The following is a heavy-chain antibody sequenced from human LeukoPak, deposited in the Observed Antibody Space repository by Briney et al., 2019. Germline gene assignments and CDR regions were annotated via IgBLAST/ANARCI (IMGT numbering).Heavy chain of an antibody. CDR3: ARAYYDSSGYLDYYYYGMDV. D-gene: IGHD3-22*01. J-gene: IGHJ6*02. V-gene: IGHV1-69*04. CDR2: IIPILGIA. CDR1: GGTFSSYA. Sequence: VASVKVSCKASGGTFSSYAISWVRQAPGQGLEWMGRIIPILGIANYAQKFQGRVTITADKSTSTAYMELSSLRSEDTAVYYCARAYYDSSGYLDYYYYGMDVWGQGTTVTVS.